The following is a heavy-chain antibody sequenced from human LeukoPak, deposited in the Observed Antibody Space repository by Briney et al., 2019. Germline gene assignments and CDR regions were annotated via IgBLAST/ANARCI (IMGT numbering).Heavy chain of an antibody. V-gene: IGHV1-18*01. CDR1: RYTLTEKH. D-gene: IGHD2-15*01. Sequence: ASAKVSCKASRYTLTEKHLYWVRQAPGQGLEWMGWISAYNGNTNYAQKLQGRVTMTTDTSTSTAYMELRSLRSDDTAVYYCARDVYCSGGSCYPTGVDYWGQGTLVTVSS. CDR2: ISAYNGNT. J-gene: IGHJ4*02. CDR3: ARDVYCSGGSCYPTGVDY.